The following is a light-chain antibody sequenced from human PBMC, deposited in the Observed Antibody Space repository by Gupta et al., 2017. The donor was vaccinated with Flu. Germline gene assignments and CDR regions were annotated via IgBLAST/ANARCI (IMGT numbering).Light chain of an antibody. J-gene: IGKJ1*01. V-gene: IGKV3-15*01. CDR3: QQYNTWLVT. CDR2: GAS. Sequence: PLSCAASQTISSILAWYQQKPGQAPRLLIYGASTRATGLPARFSGSGSGTEFPLTISSLQSEDFAVYYCQQYNTWLVTFGQGTKVEIK. CDR1: QTISSI.